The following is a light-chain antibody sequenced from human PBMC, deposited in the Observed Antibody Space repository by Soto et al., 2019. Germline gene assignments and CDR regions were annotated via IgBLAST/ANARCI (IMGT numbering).Light chain of an antibody. Sequence: QSVLTQPPSASGTPGQRVTISCSGSSSNIGSNYVYWYQQLPGTAPKLLIYRNNERPSRVPDRFSGSKSGTSASLAISGLRSEDEADYSCAAWDDNLSGAVFGGGTKLTVL. CDR1: SSNIGSNY. CDR3: AAWDDNLSGAV. CDR2: RNN. V-gene: IGLV1-47*01. J-gene: IGLJ3*02.